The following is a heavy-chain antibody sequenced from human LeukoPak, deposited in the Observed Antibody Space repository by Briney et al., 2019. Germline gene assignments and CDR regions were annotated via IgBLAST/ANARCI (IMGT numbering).Heavy chain of an antibody. CDR3: AKDMIIVPTADY. D-gene: IGHD3-22*01. CDR2: ISGSGGST. CDR1: GFTFSNYW. V-gene: IGHV3-23*01. J-gene: IGHJ4*02. Sequence: GGSLRLSCAASGFTFSNYWMSWVRQAPGKGLEWVSAISGSGGSTYYADSVKGRFTISRDNSKNTLYLQMNNLRAEDTAVYYCAKDMIIVPTADYWGQGTLVTVSS.